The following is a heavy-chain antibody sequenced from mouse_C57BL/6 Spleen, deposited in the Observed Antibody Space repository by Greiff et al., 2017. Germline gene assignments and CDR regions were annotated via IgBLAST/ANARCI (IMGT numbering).Heavy chain of an antibody. CDR2: ISSGSSTI. Sequence: EVQGVESGGGLVKPGGSLKLSCAASGFTFSDYGMHWVRQAPEKGLEWVAYISSGSSTIYYADTVKGRFTISRDNAKNTLFLQMTSLRSEDTAMYYCAIHYYGSPDYAMDYWGQGTSVTVSS. V-gene: IGHV5-17*01. CDR3: AIHYYGSPDYAMDY. J-gene: IGHJ4*01. D-gene: IGHD1-1*01. CDR1: GFTFSDYG.